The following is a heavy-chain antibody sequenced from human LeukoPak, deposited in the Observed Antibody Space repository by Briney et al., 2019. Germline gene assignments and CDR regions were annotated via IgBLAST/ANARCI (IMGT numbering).Heavy chain of an antibody. V-gene: IGHV4-59*12. CDR1: GGSISSYY. J-gene: IGHJ4*02. Sequence: SETLSLTCTVSGGSISSYYWSWIRQPAGKGLEWIGYIYYSGTTNYNPSLKSQVTISVDTSKNQFSLKLSSVAAADTAVYYCARRRKSSSWFSVRFDYWGQGTLVTVSS. CDR2: IYYSGTT. D-gene: IGHD6-13*01. CDR3: ARRRKSSSWFSVRFDY.